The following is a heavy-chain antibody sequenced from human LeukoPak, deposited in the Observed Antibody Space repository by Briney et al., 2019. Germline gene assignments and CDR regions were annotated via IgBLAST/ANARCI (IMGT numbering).Heavy chain of an antibody. V-gene: IGHV1-2*04. CDR2: INPNSGGT. J-gene: IGHJ6*02. Sequence: GASVKVSCKASGYTFTGYYMHWVRRAPGQGLEWMGWINPNSGGTNYAQKFQGWVTMTRDTSISTAYMELSRLRSDDTAVYYCAREQGSYCSGGSCYDYYYYYGMDVWGQGTTVTVSS. CDR1: GYTFTGYY. CDR3: AREQGSYCSGGSCYDYYYYYGMDV. D-gene: IGHD2-15*01.